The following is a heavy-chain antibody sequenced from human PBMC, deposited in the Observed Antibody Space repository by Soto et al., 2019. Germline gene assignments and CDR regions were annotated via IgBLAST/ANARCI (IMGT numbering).Heavy chain of an antibody. Sequence: QTLSVTCDISGDSVSSISAALNWIIQSPSRGLEWLGRTYYRSKWIHEYTLSMESRITINPDTSKNQFSLHIYSVTPEDTAVYYCAGVVWFRGMDVWGQGTPVTVSS. D-gene: IGHD3-16*01. CDR3: AGVVWFRGMDV. CDR1: GDSVSSISAA. V-gene: IGHV6-1*01. CDR2: TYYRSKWIH. J-gene: IGHJ6*02.